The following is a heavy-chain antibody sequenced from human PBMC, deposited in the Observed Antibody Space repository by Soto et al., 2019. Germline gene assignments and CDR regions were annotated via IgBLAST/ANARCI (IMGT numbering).Heavy chain of an antibody. Sequence: PGGSLRLSCAASGFTFSNFAMSWIRQAQGKGLEWVSVISDRDGSTYYADSVKGRFTISRDNSKNTLYLQMNSLRAEDTAVYYCARGRTGIGTPEDVWGQGTTVTVSS. D-gene: IGHD3-3*02. V-gene: IGHV3-23*01. J-gene: IGHJ6*02. CDR3: ARGRTGIGTPEDV. CDR2: ISDRDGST. CDR1: GFTFSNFA.